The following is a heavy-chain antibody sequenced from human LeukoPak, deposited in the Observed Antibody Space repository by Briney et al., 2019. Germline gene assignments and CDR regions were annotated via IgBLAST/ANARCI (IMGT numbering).Heavy chain of an antibody. CDR1: GGSISSSSYY. CDR3: ARPEDDSSGYYPRD. J-gene: IGHJ4*02. D-gene: IGHD3-22*01. V-gene: IGHV4-39*01. Sequence: SQTLSLTCSVSGGSISSSSYYWGWIRQPPGKGLEWIGSIYYSGSTYYNPSLKSRVTISVDTSKNQFSLKLSSVTAADTAVYYCARPEDDSSGYYPRDWGQGTLVTVSS. CDR2: IYYSGST.